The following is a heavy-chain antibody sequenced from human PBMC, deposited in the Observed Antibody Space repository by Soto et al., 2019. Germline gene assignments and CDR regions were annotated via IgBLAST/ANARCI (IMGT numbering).Heavy chain of an antibody. V-gene: IGHV1-8*01. CDR2: MNPNSGNT. CDR1: GYTFTSYD. Sequence: QVQLVQSGAEVKKPGASVKVSCKASGYTFTSYDINWVRQGTGQGLEWMGWMNPNSGNTGYAQKFQGRVTMTRNTSISTAYMALTSLRSEDTAVYYCAREVCIGGSCFRMDVWGQGTTVTVSS. J-gene: IGHJ6*02. D-gene: IGHD2-15*01. CDR3: AREVCIGGSCFRMDV.